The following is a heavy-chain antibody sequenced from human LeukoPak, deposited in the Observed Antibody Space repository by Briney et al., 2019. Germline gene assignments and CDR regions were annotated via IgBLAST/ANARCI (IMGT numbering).Heavy chain of an antibody. J-gene: IGHJ4*02. V-gene: IGHV1-8*01. D-gene: IGHD3-16*02. CDR1: GYAFTSYD. CDR3: ARVPPRFYDYVWGSYRYYFDY. CDR2: MNPNSGDT. Sequence: ASVKVSCKASGYAFTSYDINWVRQATGQGLEWMGWMNPNSGDTGYAQKFQGRVTMTRNTSISTAYMELSSLRSEDTAVYYCARVPPRFYDYVWGSYRYYFDYWGQGTLVTVSS.